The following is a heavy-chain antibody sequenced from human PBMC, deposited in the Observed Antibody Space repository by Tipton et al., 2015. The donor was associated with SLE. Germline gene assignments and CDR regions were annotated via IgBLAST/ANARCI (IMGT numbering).Heavy chain of an antibody. CDR3: ASRGTIFGVVIPFDY. J-gene: IGHJ4*02. D-gene: IGHD3-3*01. Sequence: TLSLTCTVPGGSISSYYWSWIRQPPGKGLEWIGYIYYSGSTNYNPSLKSRVTISVDTSKNQFSLKLSSVTAADTAVYYCASRGTIFGVVIPFDYWGQGTLVTVSS. V-gene: IGHV4-59*01. CDR1: GGSISSYY. CDR2: IYYSGST.